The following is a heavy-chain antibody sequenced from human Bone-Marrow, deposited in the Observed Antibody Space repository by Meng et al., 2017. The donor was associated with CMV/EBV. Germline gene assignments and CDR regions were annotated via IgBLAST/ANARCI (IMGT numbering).Heavy chain of an antibody. CDR2: INHSGST. J-gene: IGHJ2*01. D-gene: IGHD3-3*01. CDR1: GGSISSYY. V-gene: IGHV4-34*01. CDR3: AREKRFLEWSYWYFDL. Sequence: SETLSLTCTVSGGSISSYYWSWIRQPPGKGLEWIGEINHSGSTNYKPSLKSRVTISVDTSKNQFSLKLNSVTAADTAVYYCAREKRFLEWSYWYFDLWGRGTLVTVSS.